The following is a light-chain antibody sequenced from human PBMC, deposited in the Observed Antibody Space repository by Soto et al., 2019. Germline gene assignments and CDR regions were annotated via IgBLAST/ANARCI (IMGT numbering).Light chain of an antibody. CDR3: QQYYTTPGT. Sequence: DIVMTQSPDSLAVSLGERAAINCKSSQSVLYSSNNKNYFAWYQQKPGQPPKLLIYWASTRESGVPDRFIGSGSGTDFTLTISSLQAEDVAVYYCQQYYTTPGTFGQGTRLEIK. CDR1: QSVLYSSNNKNY. CDR2: WAS. V-gene: IGKV4-1*01. J-gene: IGKJ5*01.